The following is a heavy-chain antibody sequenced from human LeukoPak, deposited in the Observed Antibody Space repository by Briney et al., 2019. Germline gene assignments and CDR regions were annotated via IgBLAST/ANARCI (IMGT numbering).Heavy chain of an antibody. CDR1: GFSFSSYG. V-gene: IGHV3-33*01. CDR2: IWYDGTNK. Sequence: PGGSLRLSCAASGFSFSSYGMHWVRQAPGKGLEWVAVIWYDGTNKYYADSVKGRFPISRDNSKNTLYLQMKSLRAEDTAVYYCARDQRGFSYSKYYFDYWGQGTLVTVSS. J-gene: IGHJ4*02. CDR3: ARDQRGFSYSKYYFDY. D-gene: IGHD5-18*01.